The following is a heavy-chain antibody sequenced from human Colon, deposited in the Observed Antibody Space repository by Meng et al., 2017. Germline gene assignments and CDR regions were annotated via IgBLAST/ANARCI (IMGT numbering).Heavy chain of an antibody. D-gene: IGHD3-3*01. Sequence: QSQKSAPPLMKHPHNTPPTCSTVRENFPRTNCVCVWIRQSPSRGLQWLGTIYYTYKWKNDYPVFVSSRITIKEDTYKSQFSLQMNFVPPEDTAVYCCARVFWKSGFDSWGQGTLVTVSS. CDR3: ARVFWKSGFDS. J-gene: IGHJ5*02. V-gene: IGHV6-1*01. CDR1: RENFPRTNCV. CDR2: IYYTYKWKN.